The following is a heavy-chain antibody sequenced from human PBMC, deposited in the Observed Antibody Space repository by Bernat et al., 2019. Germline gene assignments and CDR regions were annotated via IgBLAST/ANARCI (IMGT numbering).Heavy chain of an antibody. J-gene: IGHJ4*02. CDR3: AKDRGRGYTYGVGGDDY. CDR2: IRYDGSNK. D-gene: IGHD5-18*01. V-gene: IGHV3-30*02. CDR1: GFTFSNYG. Sequence: QVQLVESGGGVVQPGGSLRLSCATSGFTFSNYGMHWVRQAPGKGLEWVAFIRYDGSNKNHADSVKGRFTISRDNSKNTLFLQMNSLRVEDMAVYFCAKDRGRGYTYGVGGDDYWGQGTLVTVSS.